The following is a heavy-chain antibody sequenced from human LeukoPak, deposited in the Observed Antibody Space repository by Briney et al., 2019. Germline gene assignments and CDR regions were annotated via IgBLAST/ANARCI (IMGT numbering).Heavy chain of an antibody. CDR2: INHSGST. CDR1: GGSFSGYY. V-gene: IGHV4-34*01. Sequence: SETLSLTCAVYGGSFSGYYWSWIRQPPGKGLEWIGEINHSGSTNYNPSLKSRVTISVDTPKNQFSLKLSSVTAADTAVYYCARGDWFNWFDPWGQGTLVTVSS. CDR3: ARGDWFNWFDP. D-gene: IGHD2-21*01. J-gene: IGHJ5*02.